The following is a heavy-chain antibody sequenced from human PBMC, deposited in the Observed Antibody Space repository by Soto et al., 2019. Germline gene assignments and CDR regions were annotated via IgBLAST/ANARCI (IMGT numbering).Heavy chain of an antibody. V-gene: IGHV4-30-2*01. CDR1: GGSISSGGYS. Sequence: SETLSLTCAVSGGSISSGGYSWSWIRQPPGKGLEWIGYIYHSGSTYYNPSLKSRVTISVDRSKNQFSLKLSSVTAADTAVYYCARERGGYFDYWGQGTLVTVSS. CDR3: ARERGGYFDY. D-gene: IGHD3-10*01. J-gene: IGHJ4*02. CDR2: IYHSGST.